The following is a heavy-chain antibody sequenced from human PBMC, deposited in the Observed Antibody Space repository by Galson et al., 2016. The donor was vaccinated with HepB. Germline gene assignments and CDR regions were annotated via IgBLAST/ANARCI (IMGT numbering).Heavy chain of an antibody. J-gene: IGHJ4*02. CDR2: IKQDGSEK. D-gene: IGHD6-25*01. Sequence: SLRLSCAASGFTFSGYWMTWVRQAPGKGLEWVANIKQDGSEKNYVDSVKGRFPISRDNAKNLVYLQMNSLRAEDTAMYYCAGAPAATESDYWGQGTLVTVSP. V-gene: IGHV3-7*01. CDR3: AGAPAATESDY. CDR1: GFTFSGYW.